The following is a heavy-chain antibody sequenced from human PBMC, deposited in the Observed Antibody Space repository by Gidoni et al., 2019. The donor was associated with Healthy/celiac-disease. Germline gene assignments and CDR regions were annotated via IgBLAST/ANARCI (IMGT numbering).Heavy chain of an antibody. CDR1: DGSISSYY. D-gene: IGHD2-21*01. V-gene: IGHV4-59*01. CDR2: IYYSGST. Sequence: QVQLQESGPGLVKPSETLSRTCTVSDGSISSYYWSWIRQPPGKGLEWIGYIYYSGSTTYNPSLKSRVTISVDTSKNQFSLKLSSVTAADTAVYYCARGRVAREYYFDYWGQGTLVTVSS. CDR3: ARGRVAREYYFDY. J-gene: IGHJ4*02.